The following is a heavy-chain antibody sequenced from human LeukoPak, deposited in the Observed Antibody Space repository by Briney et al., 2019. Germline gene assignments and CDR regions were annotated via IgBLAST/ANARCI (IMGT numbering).Heavy chain of an antibody. D-gene: IGHD2-2*01. V-gene: IGHV4-34*01. CDR1: GGSFSGYY. CDR2: INHSGST. J-gene: IGHJ4*02. Sequence: PSETLSLTCAVYGGSFSGYYWSWIRQPPGKGLEWIGEINHSGSTNYNPSLKSRVTISVATSKNQFSLKLSSVTAADTAVYYCARGRIVVVPAAIKLYDYWGQGTLVTVSS. CDR3: ARGRIVVVPAAIKLYDY.